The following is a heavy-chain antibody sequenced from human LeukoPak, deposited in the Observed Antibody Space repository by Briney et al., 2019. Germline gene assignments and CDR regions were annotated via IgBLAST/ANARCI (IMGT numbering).Heavy chain of an antibody. Sequence: GGSLILSCAASGFTFSSYSMNWVSQAPGKGLEWVANIKQDGGAKNYVDSVKGRFTISRDNAKNSLYLQMNNLRVEDTAVYYCARVSPTVTTSGYYYYYMDVWGKGTTVTVSS. V-gene: IGHV3-7*03. D-gene: IGHD4-11*01. CDR1: GFTFSSYS. CDR3: ARVSPTVTTSGYYYYYMDV. J-gene: IGHJ6*03. CDR2: IKQDGGAK.